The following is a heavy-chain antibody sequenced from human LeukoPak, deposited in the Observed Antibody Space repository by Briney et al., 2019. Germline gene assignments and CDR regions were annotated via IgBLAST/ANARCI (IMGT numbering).Heavy chain of an antibody. CDR3: ASLSGDSHGYDY. D-gene: IGHD5-18*01. J-gene: IGHJ4*02. Sequence: GRSLRLSCAASGFTFSSYAMHWVRQAPGKGLEWVAVILHDGSNKQYADSVKGRFTISRDNSKNTLYLQMNSLRAEDTAVYYCASLSGDSHGYDYWGQGTLVTVSS. CDR2: ILHDGSNK. V-gene: IGHV3-30*03. CDR1: GFTFSSYA.